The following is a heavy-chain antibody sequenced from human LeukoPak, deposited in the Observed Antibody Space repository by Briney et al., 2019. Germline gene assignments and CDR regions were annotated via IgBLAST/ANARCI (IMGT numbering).Heavy chain of an antibody. J-gene: IGHJ5*02. CDR1: GGSISSSNW. CDR2: IYHSGST. CDR3: AGTTYYDSSGYYRTNWFDP. Sequence: SETLSLTCAVSGGSISSSNWWSWARQPPGKGLEWIGEIYHSGSTNYNPSLKSRVTISVDKSKNQFSLKLSSVTAADTAVYYCAGTTYYDSSGYYRTNWFDPWGQGTLVTVSS. V-gene: IGHV4-4*02. D-gene: IGHD3-22*01.